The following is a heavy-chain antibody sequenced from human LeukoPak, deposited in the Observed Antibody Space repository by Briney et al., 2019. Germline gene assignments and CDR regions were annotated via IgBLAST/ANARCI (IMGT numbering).Heavy chain of an antibody. D-gene: IGHD1-1*01. CDR2: INQDGSEK. Sequence: GASVKVSCKASGYTFTSYGISWVRQAPGKGLEWVGNINQDGSEKYYMDSVKGRFTISRDNAENSLYLQMNSLRADDTAVYFCARDRGPQRPPWYFEDWGQGILVTVSS. CDR1: GYTFTSYG. J-gene: IGHJ4*02. CDR3: ARDRGPQRPPWYFED. V-gene: IGHV3-7*01.